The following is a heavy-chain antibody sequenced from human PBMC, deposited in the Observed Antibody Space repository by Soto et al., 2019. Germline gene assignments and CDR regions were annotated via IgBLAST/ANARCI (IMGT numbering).Heavy chain of an antibody. CDR3: ASPAVPIFGVGKDYYYYGMDV. CDR2: IYYSGST. V-gene: IGHV4-39*01. D-gene: IGHD3-3*01. Sequence: SETLSLTCTVSGGSISSSSYYWGWIRQPPGKGLEWIGSIYYSGSTYYNPSLKSRVTISVDTSKNQFSLKLSSVTAADTAVYYCASPAVPIFGVGKDYYYYGMDVWGQGTTVTVSS. CDR1: GGSISSSSYY. J-gene: IGHJ6*02.